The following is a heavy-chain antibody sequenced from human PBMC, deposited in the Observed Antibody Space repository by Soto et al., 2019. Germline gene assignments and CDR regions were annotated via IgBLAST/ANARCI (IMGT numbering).Heavy chain of an antibody. V-gene: IGHV4-34*01. CDR1: GGFVSSGSYY. CDR2: MSHSAGT. CDR3: ALVERLTTTTVVDAFDI. D-gene: IGHD4-4*01. J-gene: IGHJ3*02. Sequence: QVQLQQWGAGLLKPSETLSLTCAVYGGFVSSGSYYWSWIRQPPGKGLEWIGEMSHSAGTHFNPSLKRRVSLSVATSNNQFSLKMASVTAAATALSYSALVERLTTTTVVDAFDIWAPGAMVTVSS.